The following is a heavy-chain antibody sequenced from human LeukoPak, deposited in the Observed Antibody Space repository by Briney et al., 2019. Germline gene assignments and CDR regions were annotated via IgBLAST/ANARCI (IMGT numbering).Heavy chain of an antibody. CDR1: GFTFSTYW. J-gene: IGHJ4*02. V-gene: IGHV3-74*03. CDR3: ARVRWDPTYFDY. D-gene: IGHD1-26*01. Sequence: GGSLRLSCAASGFTFSTYWMHWVRQAPGKGLVWFARIRPEGTTTAYADSVKGRFTISRDNAKNTLFLQMNSLSAEDTAVYYCARVRWDPTYFDYWGQGTLVTVSS. CDR2: IRPEGTTT.